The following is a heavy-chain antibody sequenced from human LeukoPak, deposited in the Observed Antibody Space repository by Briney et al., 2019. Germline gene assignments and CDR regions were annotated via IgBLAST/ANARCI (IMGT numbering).Heavy chain of an antibody. CDR3: ARYIAAAGVDY. CDR1: GGSISSYY. D-gene: IGHD6-25*01. V-gene: IGHV4-59*12. CDR2: IYHSGST. Sequence: SETLSLTCTVSGGSISSYYWSWIRQPPGKGPEWIGYIYHSGSTYYNPSLKSRVTISVDRSKNQFSLKLSSVTAADTAVYYCARYIAAAGVDYWGQGTLVTVSS. J-gene: IGHJ4*02.